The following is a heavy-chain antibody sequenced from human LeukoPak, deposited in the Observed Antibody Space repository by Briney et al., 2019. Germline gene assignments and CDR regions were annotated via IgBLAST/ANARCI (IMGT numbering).Heavy chain of an antibody. CDR3: AKEMKPWMHFDY. CDR2: ISHDGSNT. J-gene: IGHJ4*02. Sequence: GGSLRLSCAASGFTFSRSAVHWVRQAPGKGLEWVAVISHDGSNTDYTDSVKGRFTISRDDSKNTLYLQMNSLRAEDTAVYYCAKEMKPWMHFDYWGQGTLVTVSS. CDR1: GFTFSRSA. V-gene: IGHV3-30*18. D-gene: IGHD5-12*01.